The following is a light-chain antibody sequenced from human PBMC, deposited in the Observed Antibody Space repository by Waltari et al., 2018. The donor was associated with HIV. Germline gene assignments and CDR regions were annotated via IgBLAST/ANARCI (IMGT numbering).Light chain of an antibody. CDR2: EVT. Sequence: QSALTQPPSASGSPGQSVAISCTGTSSDIGGYNYVSWYQQHPGKAPQLMIFEVTTRPSGVPDRFSGSKSGNTASLTVSGLQAEDEADYYCASYGGTNDLVFGGGTKLTVL. V-gene: IGLV2-8*01. CDR1: SSDIGGYNY. CDR3: ASYGGTNDLV. J-gene: IGLJ3*02.